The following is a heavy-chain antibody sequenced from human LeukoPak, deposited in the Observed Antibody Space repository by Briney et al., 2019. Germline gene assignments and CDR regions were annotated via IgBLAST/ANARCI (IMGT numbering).Heavy chain of an antibody. CDR3: AREWPGDY. V-gene: IGHV3-21*01. J-gene: IGHJ4*02. D-gene: IGHD5-24*01. CDR1: GFTFSSYA. CDR2: ISSSNAYI. Sequence: GGSLRLSCAASGFTFSSYAMNWVRQAPGKGLEWVSSISSSNAYIYYADSVKGRFTISRDNAKNSLYLQMNSLRAEDTAVYYCAREWPGDYWGQGTLVTVSS.